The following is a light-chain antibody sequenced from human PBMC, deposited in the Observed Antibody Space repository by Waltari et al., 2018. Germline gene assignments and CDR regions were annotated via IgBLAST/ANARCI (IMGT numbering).Light chain of an antibody. CDR3: SSYAGSAISV. V-gene: IGLV2-23*02. Sequence: QSALTQTATVSGSPVQAITISCSGTSSDIGNYNLVPQYQQPPGKAPTLIIYDVNKRPSGVSNRFSGSKSGNTAFLTISGLQTADEADYYCSSYAGSAISVFGGGTKLTVL. CDR2: DVN. CDR1: SSDIGNYNL. J-gene: IGLJ3*02.